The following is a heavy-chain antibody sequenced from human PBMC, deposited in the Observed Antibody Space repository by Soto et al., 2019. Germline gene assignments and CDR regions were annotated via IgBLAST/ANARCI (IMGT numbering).Heavy chain of an antibody. J-gene: IGHJ6*02. CDR2: ISHDGTKT. CDR1: GFTFSAYD. D-gene: IGHD2-15*01. Sequence: VQLVESGGGVVQPGRSLRLSCAASGFTFSAYDMHWVRQAPGKGLEWVAVISHDGTKTYYADSVKGRFTISRDNSKNTLFLQMNSLRAADTAVYNCAVLIVLPPPSTNLYRMDAWGQGTTVTVSS. V-gene: IGHV3-30*03. CDR3: AVLIVLPPPSTNLYRMDA.